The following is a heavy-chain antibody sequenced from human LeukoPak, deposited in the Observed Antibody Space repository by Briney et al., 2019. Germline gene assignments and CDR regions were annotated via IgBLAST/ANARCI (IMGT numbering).Heavy chain of an antibody. D-gene: IGHD1-26*01. V-gene: IGHV4-31*03. CDR2: IYYSGST. J-gene: IGHJ3*02. CDR1: GGSISSGGYY. CDR3: ARQLYWDGIDI. Sequence: PSETLSLTCTVSGGSISSGGYYWSWIRQHPGKGLEWIGYIYYSGSTYYNPSLKSRVTISVDTSKNQFSLKLRSVTAADTSVYYCARQLYWDGIDIWGQGTMVIVSS.